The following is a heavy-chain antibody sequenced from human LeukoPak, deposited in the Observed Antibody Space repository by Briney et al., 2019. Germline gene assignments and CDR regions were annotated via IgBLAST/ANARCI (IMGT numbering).Heavy chain of an antibody. D-gene: IGHD5-18*01. CDR1: GFTYSSYE. J-gene: IGHJ4*02. Sequence: GGSLRLSCAASGFTYSSYEMNWLRQAPGKGLEWASYISSSGSTIYYADSVEGRFTISRDNAKNSLYLQMNSLRAEDTAVYYCAREGTAMVSFDYWGQGTLVTVSS. CDR2: ISSSGSTI. V-gene: IGHV3-48*03. CDR3: AREGTAMVSFDY.